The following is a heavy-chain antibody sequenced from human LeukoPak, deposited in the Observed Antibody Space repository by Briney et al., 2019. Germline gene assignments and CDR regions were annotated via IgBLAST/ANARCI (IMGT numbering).Heavy chain of an antibody. J-gene: IGHJ6*02. CDR1: GGTFSSYA. CDR2: IIPIFGTA. CDR3: ARHKPKPNYYYYGMDV. V-gene: IGHV1-69*13. Sequence: SVKVSCKASGGTFSSYAISWVRQAPGQGLEWMGGIIPIFGTANYAQKFQGRVTITADETTSTAYMELSSLKSEDTAVYYCARHKPKPNYYYYGMDVWGQGTTVTVSS.